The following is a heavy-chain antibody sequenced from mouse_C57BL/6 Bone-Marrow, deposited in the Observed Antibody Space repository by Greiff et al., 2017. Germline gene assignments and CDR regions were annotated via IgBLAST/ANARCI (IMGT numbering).Heavy chain of an antibody. CDR3: ARDGPIYYDYFDY. V-gene: IGHV5-4*01. CDR1: GFTFSSYA. D-gene: IGHD2-4*01. J-gene: IGHJ2*01. Sequence: DVKLVESGGGLVKPGGSPKLSCAASGFTFSSYAMSWVRQTPEKRLEWVATISDGGSYTYYPDNVKGRFTISRDNAKNNLYLQMSHLKSEDTAMYYCARDGPIYYDYFDYWGQGTTLTVSS. CDR2: ISDGGSYT.